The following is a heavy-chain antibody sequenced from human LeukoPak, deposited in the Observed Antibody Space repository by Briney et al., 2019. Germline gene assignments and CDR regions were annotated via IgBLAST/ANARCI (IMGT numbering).Heavy chain of an antibody. CDR3: ARLGLHGSGTYYFFDY. Sequence: ASVKVSCKASGQSLTGYFIHWVRQAPGQGLEWVGRIDPNTGDTIYAQNFQGRVTVTSATSISTAYMGLSRLTSDDTAVYFCARLGLHGSGTYYFFDYWGQGTLVTVSS. D-gene: IGHD3-10*01. J-gene: IGHJ4*02. V-gene: IGHV1-2*06. CDR1: GQSLTGYF. CDR2: IDPNTGDT.